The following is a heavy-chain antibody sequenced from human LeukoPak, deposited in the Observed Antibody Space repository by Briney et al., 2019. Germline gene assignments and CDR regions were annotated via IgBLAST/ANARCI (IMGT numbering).Heavy chain of an antibody. CDR1: GGTFSSYA. Sequence: ASLKVSCKASGGTFSSYAISWVRQAPGQGLEWMGGIIPIFGTANYAQKFQGRVTITADKSTSTAYMELSSLRSEDTAVYYCARADYGDYGFDYWGQGTLVTVSS. CDR2: IIPIFGTA. CDR3: ARADYGDYGFDY. V-gene: IGHV1-69*06. D-gene: IGHD4-17*01. J-gene: IGHJ4*02.